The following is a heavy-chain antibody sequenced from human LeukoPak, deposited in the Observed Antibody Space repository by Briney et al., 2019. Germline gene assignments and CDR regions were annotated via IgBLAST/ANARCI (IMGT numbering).Heavy chain of an antibody. V-gene: IGHV4-4*07. D-gene: IGHD2-15*01. Sequence: SETLSLTCTVSGVSISSHYWSWIRQPAGEGLEWIGRIYASGSTNYNPSLKSRVTMSVDTSKNQFSLKLSSVTAADTAVYYCVRDPFCTGGSCLDYWGQGTLVTVSS. J-gene: IGHJ4*02. CDR1: GVSISSHY. CDR3: VRDPFCTGGSCLDY. CDR2: IYASGST.